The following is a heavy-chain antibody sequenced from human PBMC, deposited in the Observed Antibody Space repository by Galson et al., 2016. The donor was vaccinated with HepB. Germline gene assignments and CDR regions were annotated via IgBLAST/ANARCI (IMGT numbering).Heavy chain of an antibody. CDR3: ATGLGVSDYDH. V-gene: IGHV3-15*05. J-gene: IGHJ4*02. D-gene: IGHD1-26*01. CDR2: IKSKIDGGTI. Sequence: SLRLSCAASGFTFTHAWMTWVRQAPGKGLEWVGRIKSKIDGGTIDSAAPVKGRFSISRDDAKNTLFLEMNSLKSEDTGVYYCATGLGVSDYDHWGQGTLVIVSS. CDR1: GFTFTHAW.